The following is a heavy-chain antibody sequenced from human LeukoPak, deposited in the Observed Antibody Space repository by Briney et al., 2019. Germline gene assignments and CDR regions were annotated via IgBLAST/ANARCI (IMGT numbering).Heavy chain of an antibody. Sequence: GGSLRLSCAASGFTFSNYAMRWVRQAPGKGLEWVSVISYDENNKYYADSVKGRFTISRDNSKNTLLLQMNSLRAEDTAVYYCARDTGPLGLAAAGTDYWGQGTLVTVSS. V-gene: IGHV3-30*04. CDR1: GFTFSNYA. CDR3: ARDTGPLGLAAAGTDY. CDR2: ISYDENNK. D-gene: IGHD6-13*01. J-gene: IGHJ4*02.